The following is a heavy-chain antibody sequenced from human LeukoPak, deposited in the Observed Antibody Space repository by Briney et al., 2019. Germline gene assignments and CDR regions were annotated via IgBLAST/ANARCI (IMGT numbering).Heavy chain of an antibody. Sequence: GGSLRLSCAASGFTFSSYAMHWVRQAPGKGLEWVAVISYDGSNKYYADSVKGRFTISRDNSKNTLYLQMSSLRAEDTAVYYCASEVGATGDYWGQGTLVTVSS. CDR2: ISYDGSNK. D-gene: IGHD1-26*01. V-gene: IGHV3-30-3*01. CDR3: ASEVGATGDY. CDR1: GFTFSSYA. J-gene: IGHJ4*02.